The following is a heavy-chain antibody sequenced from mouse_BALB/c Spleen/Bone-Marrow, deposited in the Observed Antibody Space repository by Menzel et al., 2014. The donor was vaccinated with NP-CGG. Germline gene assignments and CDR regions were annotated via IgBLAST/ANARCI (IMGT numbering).Heavy chain of an antibody. CDR2: IDPYNGDA. J-gene: IGHJ2*01. Sequence: VQLKESGPELVKPGASVKVSCKASGYIFTTYNMYWMKQSHGKSLEWIGYIDPYNGDATYNQKFKGKATLTVDKSFSTAYLHLNSLTSEDSAVYYCAKGVVSDYWGQGTTLTVSS. CDR3: AKGVVSDY. CDR1: GYIFTTYN. D-gene: IGHD1-1*01. V-gene: IGHV1S135*01.